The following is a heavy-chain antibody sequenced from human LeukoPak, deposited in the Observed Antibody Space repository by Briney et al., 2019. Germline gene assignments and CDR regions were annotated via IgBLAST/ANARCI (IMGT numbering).Heavy chain of an antibody. D-gene: IGHD3-3*01. V-gene: IGHV4-4*07. CDR2: IYTSGST. CDR1: SGSISSYY. Sequence: PSETLSLTCTVSSGSISSYYWSWIRQPAGKGLEWIGRIYTSGSTNYNPSLKSRVTMSVDTSKNQFSLKLSSVTAADTAVYYCAREENYDFWSGYFDYWGQGTLVTVSS. CDR3: AREENYDFWSGYFDY. J-gene: IGHJ4*02.